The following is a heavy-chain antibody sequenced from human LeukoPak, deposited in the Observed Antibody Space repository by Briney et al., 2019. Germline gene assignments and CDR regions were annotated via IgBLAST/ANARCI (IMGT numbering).Heavy chain of an antibody. CDR3: ARTLGYTFDP. Sequence: SETLSLTCTVSGGSISSSSYYWGWIRQPPGKGLEWIGSIYYSGSTYYNPSLKSRVTISVDTSKNQFSLKLSSVTAADTAVYYCARTLGYTFDPWGQGTLVTVSS. CDR2: IYYSGST. J-gene: IGHJ5*02. D-gene: IGHD2-15*01. CDR1: GGSISSSSYY. V-gene: IGHV4-39*01.